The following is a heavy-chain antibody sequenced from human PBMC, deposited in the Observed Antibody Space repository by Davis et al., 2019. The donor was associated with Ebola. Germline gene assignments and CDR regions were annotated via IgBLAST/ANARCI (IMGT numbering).Heavy chain of an antibody. J-gene: IGHJ4*02. CDR2: IFYDGNNK. V-gene: IGHV3-30*02. CDR1: GFTFSSYG. D-gene: IGHD2-15*01. Sequence: GESLKISCATSGFTFSSYGMHWVRQAPGKGLEWVAFIFYDGNNKHYLESVKGRFTISRDNSKNTLYLQMNSLRPDDTAVYYCAKALGDCSGGACLTFDYWGQGTLAFVSS. CDR3: AKALGDCSGGACLTFDY.